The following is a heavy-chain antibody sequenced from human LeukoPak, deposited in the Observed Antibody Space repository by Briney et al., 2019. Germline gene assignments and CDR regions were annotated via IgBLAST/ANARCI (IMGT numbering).Heavy chain of an antibody. CDR1: GFTFSTYS. J-gene: IGHJ4*02. CDR2: ISDSSAM. CDR3: ARDHNWNYIDY. V-gene: IGHV3-48*01. Sequence: GGSLRLSCAASGFTFSTYSMKWVRQAPGKGLEWVSYISDSSAMYYADSVRGRFTISRENDKNSLFLQMNSLRAEDTAVYYCARDHNWNYIDYWGQGTLVTVSS. D-gene: IGHD1-20*01.